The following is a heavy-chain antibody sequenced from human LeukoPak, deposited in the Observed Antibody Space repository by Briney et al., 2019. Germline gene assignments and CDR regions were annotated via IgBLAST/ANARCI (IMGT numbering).Heavy chain of an antibody. CDR2: ISAYNDNT. Sequence: ASVKVSCKASGYTFTNYGISWVRQAPGQGLEWMGWISAYNDNTNYAQKLQGRVTMTTDTSTSTAYMELRSLRSDDTAVYYCARGQIPSSVITMVRGVIDHYYYMDVWGKGTTVTVSS. CDR1: GYTFTNYG. D-gene: IGHD3-10*01. J-gene: IGHJ6*03. CDR3: ARGQIPSSVITMVRGVIDHYYYMDV. V-gene: IGHV1-18*01.